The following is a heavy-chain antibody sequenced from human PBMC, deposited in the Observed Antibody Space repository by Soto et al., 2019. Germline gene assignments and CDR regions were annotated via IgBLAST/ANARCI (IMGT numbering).Heavy chain of an antibody. CDR1: GGSISSGDYY. V-gene: IGHV4-30-4*01. CDR3: ARYCSGGSCYEGRSSLFDY. CDR2: IYYSGST. J-gene: IGHJ4*02. Sequence: QVQLQESGPGLVKPSQTLSLTCTVSGGSISSGDYYWSWIRQPPGKGLEWIGYIYYSGSTYYNPSLKCRVTISVDTSKNQFSLKLSSVTAADTAVYYCARYCSGGSCYEGRSSLFDYWGQGTLVTVSS. D-gene: IGHD2-15*01.